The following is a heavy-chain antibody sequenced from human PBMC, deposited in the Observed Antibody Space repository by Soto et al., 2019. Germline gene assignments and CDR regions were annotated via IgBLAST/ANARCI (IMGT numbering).Heavy chain of an antibody. CDR1: GGSISSSHW. J-gene: IGHJ4*02. V-gene: IGHV4-4*02. CDR2: VSHSGVT. D-gene: IGHD3-10*01. CDR3: AREDFGEGLNFDY. Sequence: SETLSLTCAVSGGSISSSHWWSWVRQPPGKGLEWIGEVSHSGVTNYNPSLKSRVTLSIDQPKNSVSLNLTSVTAADTAMYFCAREDFGEGLNFDYRGQGALVTVSS.